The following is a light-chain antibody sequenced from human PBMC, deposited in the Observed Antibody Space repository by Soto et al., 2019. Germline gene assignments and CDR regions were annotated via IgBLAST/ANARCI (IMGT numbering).Light chain of an antibody. Sequence: DIQMTQSPSSVSASIGDRVTITCRASQSISDYVNWYQHKPGKAPKLLIFAASSLPSGVPSRFSGSGSGTDFTLAISNVQPEDYATYHCQQSHSVPFTFGPGTNV. CDR3: QQSHSVPFT. CDR1: QSISDY. CDR2: AAS. V-gene: IGKV1-39*01. J-gene: IGKJ3*01.